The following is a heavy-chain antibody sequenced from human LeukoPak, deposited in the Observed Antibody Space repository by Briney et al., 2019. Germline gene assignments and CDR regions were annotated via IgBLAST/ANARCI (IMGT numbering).Heavy chain of an antibody. Sequence: PGGSLRLSCAASGFTFSSYSMNWVRQAPGKGLEWVSSISSSSSYIYYADSVKGRFTISRDNAKNSLYLQMNSLRAEDTAVYYCARADTAMVLYYYYMDVWGEGTTVTVSS. D-gene: IGHD5-18*01. V-gene: IGHV3-21*01. CDR2: ISSSSSYI. CDR1: GFTFSSYS. J-gene: IGHJ6*03. CDR3: ARADTAMVLYYYYMDV.